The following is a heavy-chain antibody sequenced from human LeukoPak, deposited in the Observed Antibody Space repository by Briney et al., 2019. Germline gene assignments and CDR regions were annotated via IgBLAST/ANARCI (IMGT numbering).Heavy chain of an antibody. D-gene: IGHD2-2*01. V-gene: IGHV4-30-2*03. CDR1: GGSISSGGYS. Sequence: SETLSLTCAVSGGSISSGGYSWSWIRQPPGKGLEWIGSIYYSGSTYYNPSLKSRVTISVDTSKNQFSLKLSSVTAADTAVYYWGRQEKVPAAGVYDWFAPWGKETLVTASS. J-gene: IGHJ5*02. CDR2: IYYSGST. CDR3: GRQEKVPAAGVYDWFAP.